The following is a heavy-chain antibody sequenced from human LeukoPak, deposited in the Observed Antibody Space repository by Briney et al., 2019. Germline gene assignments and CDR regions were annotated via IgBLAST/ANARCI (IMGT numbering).Heavy chain of an antibody. CDR2: ISTSTTTI. CDR1: GFTFSSYT. CDR3: ARTVTTSIDAFDI. V-gene: IGHV3-48*04. J-gene: IGHJ3*02. Sequence: TGGSLRLSCAASGFTFSSYTMNWVRQAPGKGLEWISYISTSTTTIYYANSVKGRFTISRDNAKNSLYLQMNSLRAEDTAVYYCARTVTTSIDAFDIWGQGTMVTVSS. D-gene: IGHD4-17*01.